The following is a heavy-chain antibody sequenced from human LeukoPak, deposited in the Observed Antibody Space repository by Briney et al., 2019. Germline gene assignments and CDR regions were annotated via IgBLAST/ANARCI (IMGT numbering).Heavy chain of an antibody. Sequence: PGGSLRLSCAASGFTFSSYAMHWVRQAPGKGLEWVAVISYDGSNKYYADSVKGRFTISRDNSKNTLYLQMNSLGAEDTAVYYCAKVHDNSDYHFYFGSWGQGTLVTVSS. V-gene: IGHV3-30-3*01. CDR1: GFTFSSYA. CDR2: ISYDGSNK. J-gene: IGHJ4*02. D-gene: IGHD3-22*01. CDR3: AKVHDNSDYHFYFGS.